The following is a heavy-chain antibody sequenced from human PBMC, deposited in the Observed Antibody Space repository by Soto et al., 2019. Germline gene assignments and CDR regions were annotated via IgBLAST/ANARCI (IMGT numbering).Heavy chain of an antibody. J-gene: IGHJ6*01. V-gene: IGHV3-30-3*01. Sequence: QVKLVESGGGVVQHGKSLRLSCEAYGFPFETYAMHLVLQAPGKCLEWVAFLSFDGTNTYYADSVTGRFIFYRDNSTHTLYLQSISVRPDDTSDSYFASQHLYCTDVNCMRDYHGMDVWG. CDR2: LSFDGTNT. CDR3: ASQHLYCTDVNCMRDYHGMDV. D-gene: IGHD2-8*01. CDR1: GFPFETYA.